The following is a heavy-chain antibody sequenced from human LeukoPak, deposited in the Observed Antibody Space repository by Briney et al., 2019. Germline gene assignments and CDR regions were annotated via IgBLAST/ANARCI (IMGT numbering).Heavy chain of an antibody. V-gene: IGHV4-61*02. CDR3: ARRVWGQWPFHDY. J-gene: IGHJ4*02. CDR1: GGSRSSGTYY. Sequence: SQTLSLTCTVSGGSRSSGTYYWSWIRQPAGKGLEWIGRIYASGSTNYNPSLKSRVTISVDTSKNQFSLKLSSVTAADTAVYYCARRVWGQWPFHDYWGQGTLVTVSS. D-gene: IGHD6-19*01. CDR2: IYASGST.